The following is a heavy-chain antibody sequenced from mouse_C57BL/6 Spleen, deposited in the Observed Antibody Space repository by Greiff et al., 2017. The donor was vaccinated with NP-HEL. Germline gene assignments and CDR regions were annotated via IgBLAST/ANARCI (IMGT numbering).Heavy chain of an antibody. Sequence: QVQLQQSGTELVKPGASVKLSCKASGYTFTSYWMHWVKQRPGQGLEWIGNINPSNGGTNYNEKFKSKATLTVDKSSSTAYMQLSSLTSEDSAVYYCARLKILDGYSDYWGQGTTLTVSS. CDR1: GYTFTSYW. D-gene: IGHD2-3*01. CDR3: ARLKILDGYSDY. V-gene: IGHV1-53*01. J-gene: IGHJ2*01. CDR2: INPSNGGT.